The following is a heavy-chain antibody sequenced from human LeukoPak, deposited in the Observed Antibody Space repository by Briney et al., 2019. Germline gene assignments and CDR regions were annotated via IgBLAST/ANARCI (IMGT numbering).Heavy chain of an antibody. CDR2: IIPIFGTA. CDR1: GGTFSSYA. D-gene: IGHD3-22*01. V-gene: IGHV1-69*13. CDR3: ARGSGYYYYFDY. Sequence: SVKVSCKTSGGTFSSYAISWVRQAPGQGLEWMGGIIPIFGTANYAQKFQGRVTITADESTSTAYMELSSLRSEDTAVYYCARGSGYYYYFDYWGQGTLVTVSS. J-gene: IGHJ4*02.